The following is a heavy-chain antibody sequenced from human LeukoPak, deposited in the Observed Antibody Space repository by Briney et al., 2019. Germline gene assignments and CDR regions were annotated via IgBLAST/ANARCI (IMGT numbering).Heavy chain of an antibody. Sequence: GGSLRLSCAASGFTFSSMNWVRQAPGKGLEWVSSISSSSSYIYYADSVKGRFTISRDNAKNSLYLQMNSLRAEDTAVYYCARDAIVVPAAIRQGFMDVWGKGTTVTVSS. CDR3: ARDAIVVPAAIRQGFMDV. V-gene: IGHV3-21*01. CDR1: GFTFSS. CDR2: ISSSSSYI. J-gene: IGHJ6*03. D-gene: IGHD2-2*01.